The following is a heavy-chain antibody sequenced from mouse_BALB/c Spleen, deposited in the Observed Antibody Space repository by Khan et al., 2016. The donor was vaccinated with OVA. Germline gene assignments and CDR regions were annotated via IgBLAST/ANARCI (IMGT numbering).Heavy chain of an antibody. J-gene: IGHJ2*01. D-gene: IGHD1-1*01. V-gene: IGHV1S22*01. CDR3: TRVVDYFDY. CDR2: IYPGSGST. Sequence: QQPGSELVRPGASVKLSCKASGYTFTSYWMHWVKQRPGQGLEWIGNIYPGSGSTNYDEKFKSKATLTVDTSSSTAYMQLSSLTAEDSAVYYCTRVVDYFDYWGQGTTLTVSS. CDR1: GYTFTSYW.